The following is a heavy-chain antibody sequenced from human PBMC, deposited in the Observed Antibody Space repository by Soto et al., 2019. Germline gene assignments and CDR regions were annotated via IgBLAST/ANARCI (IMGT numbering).Heavy chain of an antibody. CDR2: TYHSGSA. Sequence: QVQLQESGPGLVKPSETLSLTCTVSGGAVSGSYWSWIRQPPGKGLEWIGYTYHSGSAKYNPSLNSRITMSVDTSQNQFSLNLSSVTAADTAVYYCARDQSGTQYFDLWGRGTLVIVSS. CDR3: ARDQSGTQYFDL. D-gene: IGHD1-7*01. J-gene: IGHJ2*01. V-gene: IGHV4-59*02. CDR1: GGAVSGSY.